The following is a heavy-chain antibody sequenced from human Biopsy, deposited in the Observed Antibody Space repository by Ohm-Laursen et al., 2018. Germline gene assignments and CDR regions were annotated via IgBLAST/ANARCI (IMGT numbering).Heavy chain of an antibody. D-gene: IGHD3-3*01. CDR1: GASVRSYF. CDR2: ISNSGTT. V-gene: IGHV4-59*08. Sequence: SETLSLTCTLSGASVRSYFLTWIRQPPGKGLQWIGSISNSGTTKSSPSLKSRVNISLHTSKNQLSLKLTSVTAADTAVYYCARLSTLFGVADFTDDWGQGTLVTVSS. CDR3: ARLSTLFGVADFTDD. J-gene: IGHJ4*02.